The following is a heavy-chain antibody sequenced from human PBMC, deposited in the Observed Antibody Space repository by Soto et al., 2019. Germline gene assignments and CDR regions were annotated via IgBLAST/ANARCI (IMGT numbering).Heavy chain of an antibody. Sequence: GGSLRLSCAASGFTFSSYAMSWVRQAPGKGLEWVSAISGSGGSTYYADSVKGRFTISRDNSKNTLYLQMNSLRAEDTAVYYCAKHSITMVRGVIIAFDYWGQGTLVTVSS. J-gene: IGHJ4*02. CDR2: ISGSGGST. CDR3: AKHSITMVRGVIIAFDY. D-gene: IGHD3-10*01. CDR1: GFTFSSYA. V-gene: IGHV3-23*01.